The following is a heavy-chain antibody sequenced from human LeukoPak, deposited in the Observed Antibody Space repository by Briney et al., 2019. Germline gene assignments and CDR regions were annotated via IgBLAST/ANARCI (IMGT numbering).Heavy chain of an antibody. V-gene: IGHV4-59*08. CDR3: ARHFPLWFGEFRDWFDP. J-gene: IGHJ5*02. D-gene: IGHD3-10*01. CDR1: GGSINNYY. Sequence: SETLSLTCTVSGGSINNYYWSWIRQPPGKGLEWIGYIIYSGSTNYNPSLKSRVTISVDTSKNQFSLKLSSVTAADTAVYYCARHFPLWFGEFRDWFDPWGQGTLVTVSS. CDR2: IIYSGST.